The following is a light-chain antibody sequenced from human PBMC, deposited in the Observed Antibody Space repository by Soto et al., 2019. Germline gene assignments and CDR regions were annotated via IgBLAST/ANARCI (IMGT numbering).Light chain of an antibody. CDR2: GAS. V-gene: IGKV3-15*01. Sequence: DIVLTQSPGTLSLSPGERATLSCRASQSVSSSLAWYQQKSGQAPRLLIYGASTRATGVPARFSGSGSRTEFTLTISSLQSEDFAVYYCQQYNNWPLTFGGGTKVDIK. CDR3: QQYNNWPLT. CDR1: QSVSSS. J-gene: IGKJ4*01.